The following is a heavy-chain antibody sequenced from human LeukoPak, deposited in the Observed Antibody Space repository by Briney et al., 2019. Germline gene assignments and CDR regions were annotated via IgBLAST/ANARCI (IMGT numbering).Heavy chain of an antibody. CDR3: AKGGGTGYSSSWYSN. CDR1: GFTFSSYG. D-gene: IGHD6-13*01. CDR2: ISFDGTNK. J-gene: IGHJ4*02. V-gene: IGHV3-30*18. Sequence: GGSLRLSCAASGFTFSSYGMHWVRQAPGKGLEWVAVISFDGTNKFYADSVKGRFTISRDNSKKTVYLQMNSLRAEDAAVYYCAKGGGTGYSSSWYSNWGQGTLVTVSS.